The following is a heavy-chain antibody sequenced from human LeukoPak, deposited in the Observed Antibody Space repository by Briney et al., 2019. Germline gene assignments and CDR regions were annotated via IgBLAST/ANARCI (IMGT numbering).Heavy chain of an antibody. CDR3: ARGHHGDLDY. CDR2: TYTSGST. Sequence: SETLSLTCTVSGGSFSSGSYYWSWIRQPAGKGLEWIGRTYTSGSTNYNPSLKSRVTISVDTSKNQFSLKLSSVTAADTAVYYCARGHHGDLDYWGQGTLVTVSS. CDR1: GGSFSSGSYY. J-gene: IGHJ4*02. V-gene: IGHV4-61*02. D-gene: IGHD4-17*01.